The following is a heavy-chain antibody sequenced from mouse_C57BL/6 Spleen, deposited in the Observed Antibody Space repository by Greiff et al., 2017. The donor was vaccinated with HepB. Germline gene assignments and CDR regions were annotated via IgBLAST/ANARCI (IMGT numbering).Heavy chain of an antibody. CDR3: TREGNYDRFAY. Sequence: QVQLQQSGAELVRPGASVTLSCKASGYTFTDYEMHWVKQTPVHGLEWIGAIDPETGGTAYNQKFKGKAILTADKSSSTAYMELSSLTSEDSAVYYCTREGNYDRFAYWGQGTLVTVSA. CDR1: GYTFTDYE. D-gene: IGHD2-1*01. V-gene: IGHV1-15*01. CDR2: IDPETGGT. J-gene: IGHJ3*01.